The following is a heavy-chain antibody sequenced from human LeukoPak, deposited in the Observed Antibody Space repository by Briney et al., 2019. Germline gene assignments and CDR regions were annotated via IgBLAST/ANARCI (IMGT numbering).Heavy chain of an antibody. Sequence: GASVKVSCKASGYTFTGYYMHWVRQAPGQGLEWMGWINPNSGGTNYAQKFQGRVTMTRDTSISTAYMELSRLRSDDTAVYYCARVTGRSIYYYYYMDVWGKGTTVTVSS. CDR3: ARVTGRSIYYYYYMDV. CDR2: INPNSGGT. CDR1: GYTFTGYY. D-gene: IGHD1-20*01. V-gene: IGHV1-2*02. J-gene: IGHJ6*03.